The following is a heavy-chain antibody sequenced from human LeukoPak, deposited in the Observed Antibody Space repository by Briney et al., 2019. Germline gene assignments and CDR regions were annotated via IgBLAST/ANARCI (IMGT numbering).Heavy chain of an antibody. CDR2: IIPIFGTA. CDR1: GYTFTSYG. J-gene: IGHJ4*02. Sequence: ASVKVSCKASGYTFTSYGISWVRQAPGQGLEWMGRIIPIFGTANYAQKFQGRVTITTDESTSTAYMELSSLRSEDTAVYYCARLGYSYDHPFDYWGQGTLVTVSS. D-gene: IGHD5-18*01. CDR3: ARLGYSYDHPFDY. V-gene: IGHV1-69*05.